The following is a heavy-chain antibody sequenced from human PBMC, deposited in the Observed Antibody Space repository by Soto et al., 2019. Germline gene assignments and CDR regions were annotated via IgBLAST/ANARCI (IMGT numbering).Heavy chain of an antibody. CDR2: ISWNSGSI. CDR3: AKDIVIRQQGHFDFDY. D-gene: IGHD2-21*01. Sequence: SLRLSCAASGFTFDDYAMHWVRQAPGKGLEWVSGISWNSGSIGYADSVKGRFTISRDNAKNSLYLQMNSLRAEDTALYYCAKDIVIRQQGHFDFDYWGQGTLVTVSS. CDR1: GFTFDDYA. V-gene: IGHV3-9*01. J-gene: IGHJ4*02.